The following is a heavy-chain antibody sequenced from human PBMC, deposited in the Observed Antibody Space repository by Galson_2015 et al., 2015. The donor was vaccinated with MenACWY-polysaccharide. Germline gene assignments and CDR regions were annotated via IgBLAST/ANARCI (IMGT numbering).Heavy chain of an antibody. CDR2: VSYDGNSQ. J-gene: IGHJ6*03. CDR1: GTSFRSYA. CDR3: ARDGCSSTNCHDYYNYYMDV. V-gene: IGHV3-30*04. D-gene: IGHD2-2*01. Sequence: SLRLSCAVSGTSFRSYAMHWVRQAPGKGLEWVAVVSYDGNSQKYAEAVKGRSTISRDNSKKTVYLQMNSLRPEDTAIYSCARDGCSSTNCHDYYNYYMDVWGRGTTVIVSS.